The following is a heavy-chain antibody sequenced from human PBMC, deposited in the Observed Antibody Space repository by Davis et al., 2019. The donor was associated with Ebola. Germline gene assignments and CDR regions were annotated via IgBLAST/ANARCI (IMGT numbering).Heavy chain of an antibody. J-gene: IGHJ4*02. Sequence: MPSETLSLTCTVSSGSISSYYWSWIRQPPGKGLEWIGEINHSGSTNYNPSLKSRVTISVDTSKNQFSLKLSSVTAADTAVYYCARGHPSLYWGQGTLVTVSS. CDR3: ARGHPSLY. V-gene: IGHV4-34*01. CDR2: INHSGST. CDR1: SGSISSYY.